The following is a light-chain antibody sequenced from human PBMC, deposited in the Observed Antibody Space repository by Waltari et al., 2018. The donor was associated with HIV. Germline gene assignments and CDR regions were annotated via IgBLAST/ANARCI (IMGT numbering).Light chain of an antibody. V-gene: IGLV1-40*01. CDR3: QSYDSRLIAWV. CDR1: NSNIGSTYD. Sequence: QSVLTQPPSVSGAPGQRVTISCTGSNSNIGSTYDVHWYQLLPGKAPKLLIYSNSNRPSGVPDLYSGSKAGASASLAITGLQAEDEADYSCQSYDSRLIAWVFGGGTKVTVL. J-gene: IGLJ3*02. CDR2: SNS.